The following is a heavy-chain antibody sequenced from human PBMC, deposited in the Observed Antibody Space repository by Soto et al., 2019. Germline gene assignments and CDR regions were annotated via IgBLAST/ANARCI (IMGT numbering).Heavy chain of an antibody. J-gene: IGHJ6*01. CDR1: GFTFSSYA. V-gene: IGHV3-23*01. Sequence: EVQLLESGGGLVQPGGSLRLSCAASGFTFSSYAMSWVRQAPGKGLEWVSASSGSGGSTYYADSVKGRFTISRDNSKNTSELKMNSLRAEDTAVYYCAKDLDSGYDFSYDYYGMDVLVQGTTVTVSS. CDR2: SSGSGGST. CDR3: AKDLDSGYDFSYDYYGMDV. D-gene: IGHD5-12*01.